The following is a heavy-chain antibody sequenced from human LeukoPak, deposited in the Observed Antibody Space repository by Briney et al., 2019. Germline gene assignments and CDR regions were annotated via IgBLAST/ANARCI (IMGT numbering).Heavy chain of an antibody. CDR3: ARVYCSSTSCYDYFDY. Sequence: ASVKVSFQASGYPFTSYDINWVRPATGQGPEWMGWMNPNSGNTGYAQKFQGRVTMTRNTSISTAYMELSSLRSEDTAVYYCARVYCSSTSCYDYFDYWGQGTLVTVSS. J-gene: IGHJ4*02. CDR1: GYPFTSYD. D-gene: IGHD2-2*01. V-gene: IGHV1-8*01. CDR2: MNPNSGNT.